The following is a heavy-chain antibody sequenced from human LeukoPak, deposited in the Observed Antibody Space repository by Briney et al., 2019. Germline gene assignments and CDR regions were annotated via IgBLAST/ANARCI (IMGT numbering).Heavy chain of an antibody. Sequence: GGSLRLSCAASGFSFSRSSMSWVRQAPGKGLGWVSSITGSSTYTYYADSVKGRFTISRDNAEKSVYLQMNSLRAEDTAVYYCATALTTPLHYWGQGTLVTVSS. D-gene: IGHD1-14*01. CDR3: ATALTTPLHY. J-gene: IGHJ4*02. CDR2: ITGSSTYT. V-gene: IGHV3-21*04. CDR1: GFSFSRSS.